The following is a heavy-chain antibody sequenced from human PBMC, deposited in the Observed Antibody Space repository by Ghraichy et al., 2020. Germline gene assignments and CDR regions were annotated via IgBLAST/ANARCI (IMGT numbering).Heavy chain of an antibody. D-gene: IGHD2-15*01. J-gene: IGHJ4*02. CDR1: GFTFSNYG. CDR3: ASLYCSGGNCLQRFDS. V-gene: IGHV3-48*01. CDR2: ISSTSGTM. Sequence: GGSLRLSCAASGFTFSNYGMNWVRQAPGKGLEWVLYISSTSGTMYYADSVKGRFTISRDNAKNSLYLQMNRLRAEDTAVYYCASLYCSGGNCLQRFDSWGQGTLVTVSS.